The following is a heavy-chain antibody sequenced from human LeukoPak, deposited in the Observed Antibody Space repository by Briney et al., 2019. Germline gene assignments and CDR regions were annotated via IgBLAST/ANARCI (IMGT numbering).Heavy chain of an antibody. V-gene: IGHV3-7*04. D-gene: IGHD1-26*01. Sequence: GGSPRLSCAASGFTFSSYWMSWVRQAPGKGLEWVANIKQDGSEKYYVDSVKGRFTISRDNAKNSLYLQMNSPRAEDTAVYYCARGSGSYYFDAFDIWGQGTMVTVSS. CDR1: GFTFSSYW. J-gene: IGHJ3*02. CDR3: ARGSGSYYFDAFDI. CDR2: IKQDGSEK.